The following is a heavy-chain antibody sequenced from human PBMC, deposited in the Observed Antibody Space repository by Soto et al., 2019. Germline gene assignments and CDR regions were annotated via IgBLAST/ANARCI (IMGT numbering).Heavy chain of an antibody. CDR2: ISGSGGST. V-gene: IGHV3-23*01. CDR3: AKGTAVAGTSAY. Sequence: EVQLLESGGGLVQPGGSLRLSCAASGFTFSSYAMSWVRQAPGKGLEWVSAISGSGGSTYYADSVKGRFTISRDNSKHTLYLQMNSLRAEDTAVYYCAKGTAVAGTSAYWGQGTLVTVSS. J-gene: IGHJ4*02. D-gene: IGHD6-19*01. CDR1: GFTFSSYA.